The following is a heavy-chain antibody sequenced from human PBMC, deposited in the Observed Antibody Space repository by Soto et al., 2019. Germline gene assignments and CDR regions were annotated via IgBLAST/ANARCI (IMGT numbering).Heavy chain of an antibody. CDR3: ARDRDIVVVVAATPGWFDP. D-gene: IGHD2-15*01. V-gene: IGHV1-69*08. J-gene: IGHJ5*02. Sequence: QVQLVQSGAEVKKPGSSVKVSCKASGGTFSSYTISWVRQAPGQGLEWMGRIIPILGIANYAQKFRGRVTTTADKSPCTAEVELRSRRSEDTAVYYCARDRDIVVVVAATPGWFDPWGQGTLVTVSS. CDR2: IIPILGIA. CDR1: GGTFSSYT.